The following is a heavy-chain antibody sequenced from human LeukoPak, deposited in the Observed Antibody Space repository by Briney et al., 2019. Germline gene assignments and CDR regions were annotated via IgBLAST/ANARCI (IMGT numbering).Heavy chain of an antibody. D-gene: IGHD6-13*01. V-gene: IGHV3-21*01. J-gene: IGHJ4*02. Sequence: GGSLRLSCGASGFTFSTFSMTWVRQAPGKGLEWVSSISISSTDYIYYADSVKGRFTISRDNAKNSLYLQMNSLRAEDTAVYYCARVGKSSSWYFIDYWGQGTLVTGSS. CDR2: ISISSTDYI. CDR1: GFTFSTFS. CDR3: ARVGKSSSWYFIDY.